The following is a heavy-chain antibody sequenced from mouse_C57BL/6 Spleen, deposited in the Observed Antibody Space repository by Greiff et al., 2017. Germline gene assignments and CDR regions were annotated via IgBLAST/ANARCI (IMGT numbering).Heavy chain of an antibody. CDR3: ARGGYDGSSNRWYFDV. CDR2: IHPNSGST. V-gene: IGHV1-64*01. CDR1: GYTFTSYW. D-gene: IGHD1-1*01. Sequence: QVQLQQPGAELVKPGASVKLSCKASGYTFTSYWMHWVKQRPGQGLEWIGMIHPNSGSTNYNEKFKSKATLTVDKSSSTAYMQLSSLTSEDSAVYYCARGGYDGSSNRWYFDVWGTGTTVTVSS. J-gene: IGHJ1*03.